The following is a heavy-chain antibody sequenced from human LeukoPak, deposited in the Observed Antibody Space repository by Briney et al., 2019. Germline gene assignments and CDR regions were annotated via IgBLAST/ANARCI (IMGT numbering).Heavy chain of an antibody. CDR1: GGTFSSYA. J-gene: IGHJ6*03. Sequence: SVKVSCKASGGTFSSYAISWVRQAPGQGLEWMGGIIPIFGTANYAQKFQGRVTITTDESTSTAYMELSSLRSEDTAVYYCAKFGYSYGPHRYYYYYMDVWGKGTTVTVSS. D-gene: IGHD5-18*01. V-gene: IGHV1-69*05. CDR2: IIPIFGTA. CDR3: AKFGYSYGPHRYYYYYMDV.